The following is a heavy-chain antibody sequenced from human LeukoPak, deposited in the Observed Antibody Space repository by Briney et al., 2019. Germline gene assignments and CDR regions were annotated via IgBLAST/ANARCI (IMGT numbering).Heavy chain of an antibody. V-gene: IGHV3-30-3*01. CDR2: ISYDGSNK. CDR1: GFTFSSYA. CDR3: AREEGMDV. J-gene: IGHJ6*02. Sequence: GGSLRLSCAASGFTFSSYAMHWVRQAPGKGLEWVAVISYDGSNKYYADSVKGRFTISRDNSKNTLYLQMNSLRAEDTAVYYCAREEGMDVWGQGTTVTVSS.